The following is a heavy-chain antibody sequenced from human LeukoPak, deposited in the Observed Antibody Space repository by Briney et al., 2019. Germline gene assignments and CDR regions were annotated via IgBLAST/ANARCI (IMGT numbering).Heavy chain of an antibody. CDR2: ISFDGRDK. Sequence: GKSLRLSCVASGITLSRYGLHWVRQAPGRGLEWVAYISFDGRDKYYADSVKGRFNVSRDISNNTLFLQMKCLSGEDTGMYYCAKDLEFYGSGDSFDGWGQGTMVTVSS. D-gene: IGHD3-10*01. CDR1: GITLSRYG. V-gene: IGHV3-30*18. CDR3: AKDLEFYGSGDSFDG. J-gene: IGHJ3*01.